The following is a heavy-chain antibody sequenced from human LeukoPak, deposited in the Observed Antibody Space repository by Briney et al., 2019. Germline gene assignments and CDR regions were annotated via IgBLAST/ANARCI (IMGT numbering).Heavy chain of an antibody. CDR3: ARDGYCTNGVCYYYYYIDV. Sequence: SVKVSSMHSRGTFTIYTISGVPPALGQGVERMGRIFPIFGTANYAQKCHGRVTITADKSTSTAYMELSSLRSEDTAVYYCARDGYCTNGVCYYYYYIDVWGKGTTVTVSS. D-gene: IGHD2-8*01. CDR1: RGTFTIYT. J-gene: IGHJ6*03. V-gene: IGHV1-69*06. CDR2: IFPIFGTA.